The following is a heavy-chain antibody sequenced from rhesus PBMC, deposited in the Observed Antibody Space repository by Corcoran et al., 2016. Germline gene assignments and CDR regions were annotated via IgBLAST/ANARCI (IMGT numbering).Heavy chain of an antibody. Sequence: EVQLVQSGAEVKRPGESLKSACKTSGYSFTSYWISRVRPMPGKGLGCVGARAPSHSDTSSSPSFQGQVTIAAGKSLGTAYLRWSRLKASDSATYYCANEDGSSFFDYWGQGVMVTVSS. J-gene: IGHJ4*01. V-gene: IGHV5-2*01. D-gene: IGHD4-29*01. CDR1: GYSFTSYW. CDR2: RAPSHSDT. CDR3: ANEDGSSFFDY.